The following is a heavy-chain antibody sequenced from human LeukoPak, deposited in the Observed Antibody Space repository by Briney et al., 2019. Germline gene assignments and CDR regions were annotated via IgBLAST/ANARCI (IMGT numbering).Heavy chain of an antibody. Sequence: GESLKISCKGSGYNFTDYWIGWVRQMPGKGLEWMGIIYPGDSDTRYSPSFQGQVTISVDKSLNTAYLQWTSLQASDSAMYYCARRLYYYESSGYFLGWFDPWGQGTLVTVSS. J-gene: IGHJ5*02. CDR2: IYPGDSDT. V-gene: IGHV5-51*01. CDR1: GYNFTDYW. CDR3: ARRLYYYESSGYFLGWFDP. D-gene: IGHD3-22*01.